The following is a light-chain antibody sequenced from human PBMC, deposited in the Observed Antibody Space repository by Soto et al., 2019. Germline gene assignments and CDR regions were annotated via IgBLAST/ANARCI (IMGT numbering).Light chain of an antibody. J-gene: IGKJ4*01. CDR3: QQSHSNQLT. CDR1: QSISRY. CDR2: AAS. V-gene: IGKV1-39*01. Sequence: DIQMTQSPSSLSSSVVDRVTITCRASQSISRYLNWYQQRPGKAPKFLIYAASSLQSGVPSRFSGSGFGTDFTLTITSLQPEDFATYYCQQSHSNQLTFGGGTKVDIK.